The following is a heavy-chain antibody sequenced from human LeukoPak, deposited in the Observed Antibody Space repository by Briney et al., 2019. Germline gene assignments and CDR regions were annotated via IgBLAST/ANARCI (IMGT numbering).Heavy chain of an antibody. D-gene: IGHD3-10*01. CDR1: GFTFSDYY. V-gene: IGHV3-69-1*01. J-gene: IGHJ4*02. Sequence: PGGSLRLSCAASGFTFSDYYLNWIRQAPGKGLEWVSHISSTSTTYYADSVKGRFTTSRDNAKNLLYLQMNSLRDEDTAVYYCAAAGDYWGQGTLVTVSS. CDR3: AAAGDY. CDR2: ISSTSTT.